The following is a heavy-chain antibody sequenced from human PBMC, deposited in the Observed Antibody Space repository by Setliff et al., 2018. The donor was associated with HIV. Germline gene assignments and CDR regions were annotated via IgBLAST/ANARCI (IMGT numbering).Heavy chain of an antibody. CDR2: INWNGGST. D-gene: IGHD2-15*01. J-gene: IGHJ4*02. Sequence: GGSLRLSCAASGFTFDDDAMSWVRQAPGKGLEWVSGINWNGGSTGYADSVKGRFTISRDNAKNSLYLQINSLRAEDTAFYYCARGGLYCSGGNCPFDYWGQGTLVTAPQ. CDR3: ARGGLYCSGGNCPFDY. CDR1: GFTFDDDA. V-gene: IGHV3-20*04.